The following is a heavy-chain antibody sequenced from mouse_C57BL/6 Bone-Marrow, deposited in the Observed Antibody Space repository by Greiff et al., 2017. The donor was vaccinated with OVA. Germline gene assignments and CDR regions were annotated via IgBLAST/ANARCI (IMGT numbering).Heavy chain of an antibody. Sequence: VKLMESGPELVKPGASVKISCKASGYTFTDYYINWVKQRPGQGLEWIGWIFPGSGSTYYNEKFKGKATLTVDNSSSTAYMLLSSLTSEDSAVYFCARGDSKTLWFAYWGQGTLVTVSA. CDR3: ARGDSKTLWFAY. J-gene: IGHJ3*01. V-gene: IGHV1-75*01. CDR1: GYTFTDYY. CDR2: IFPGSGST. D-gene: IGHD2-5*01.